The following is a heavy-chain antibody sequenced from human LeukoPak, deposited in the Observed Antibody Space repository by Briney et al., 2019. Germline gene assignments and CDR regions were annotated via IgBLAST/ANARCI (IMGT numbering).Heavy chain of an antibody. CDR2: ISAYNGNT. CDR1: GYTFTSDS. CDR3: ARDRSGYGDFDY. D-gene: IGHD5-12*01. Sequence: GASVKISCKASGYTFTSDSISRVRQAPGQELEWMGWISAYNGNTNYAQKLQGRVTMTTDTSTGTAYMELRSLRSDDTAVYYCARDRSGYGDFDYWGQGTLVTVSS. V-gene: IGHV1-18*01. J-gene: IGHJ4*02.